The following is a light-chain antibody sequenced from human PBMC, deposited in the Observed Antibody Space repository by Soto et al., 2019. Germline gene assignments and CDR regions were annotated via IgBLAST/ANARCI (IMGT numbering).Light chain of an antibody. CDR1: SSDVGGFNF. V-gene: IGLV2-14*01. J-gene: IGLJ1*01. CDR3: SSYTTSSTRV. Sequence: QSVLTQPASVSGSPGQSITISCTGTSSDVGGFNFVSWYQQPPGKAPKLMIYDASHRPSGVFNRFSGSKSGNTASLTISGLQAEDEGDYYCSSYTTSSTRVFGTGTKVTVL. CDR2: DAS.